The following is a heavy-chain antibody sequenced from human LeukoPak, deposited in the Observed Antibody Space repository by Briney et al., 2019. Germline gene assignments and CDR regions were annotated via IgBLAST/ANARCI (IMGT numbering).Heavy chain of an antibody. V-gene: IGHV3-23*01. CDR2: VSGNGGIT. Sequence: PGGSLRLSCAASGFTFSSYAMSWVRQAPGKGLEWVSTVSGNGGITYYADSMKGRFTISRDNSKNTPFLQMNSLRGEDTAVYYCAKDPVYGSGQSHPSDYWGQGTLVTVSS. J-gene: IGHJ4*02. D-gene: IGHD3-3*01. CDR3: AKDPVYGSGQSHPSDY. CDR1: GFTFSSYA.